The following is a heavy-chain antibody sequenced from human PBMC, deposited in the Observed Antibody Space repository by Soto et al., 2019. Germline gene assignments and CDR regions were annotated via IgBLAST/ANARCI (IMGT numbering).Heavy chain of an antibody. CDR2: IYWDDDK. CDR1: GGSVRSGSYY. CDR3: AHSLIPNWGSRGAFDY. J-gene: IGHJ4*02. Sequence: TLSLTCTVSGGSVRSGSYYWSWIRQPPGKALEWLALIYWDDDKRYSPSLKSRLTITKDTSKNQVVLTMTNMDPVDTATYYCAHSLIPNWGSRGAFDYWGQGTLVTVSS. D-gene: IGHD7-27*01. V-gene: IGHV2-5*08.